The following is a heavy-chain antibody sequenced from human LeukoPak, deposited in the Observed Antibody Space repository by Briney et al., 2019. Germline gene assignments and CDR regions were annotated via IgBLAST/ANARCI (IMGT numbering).Heavy chain of an antibody. CDR2: ISAYNGNT. D-gene: IGHD3-16*01. CDR1: GYTFTNYG. CDR3: ARELNGYGYYFFDY. Sequence: ASVKVSCKASGYTFTNYGISWVRQAPGQGLEWMGWISAYNGNTNYAQKLQGRVTMTTDTSTSTAYMELRSLRSDDTAVYYCARELNGYGYYFFDYWGPGTLVTVSS. V-gene: IGHV1-18*01. J-gene: IGHJ4*02.